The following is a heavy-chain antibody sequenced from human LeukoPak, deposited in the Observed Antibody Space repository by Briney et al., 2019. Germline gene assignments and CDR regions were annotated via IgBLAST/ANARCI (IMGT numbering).Heavy chain of an antibody. J-gene: IGHJ6*03. Sequence: GGSLRLSCAASGFTFSSYSMNWVRQAPGKGLEWVSSISSSSSYIYYADSVKGRFTISRDNAKNSLYLQMNSLRAEDTALYYCAKDSGSGYSSGWYYMDVWGKGTTVTISS. CDR1: GFTFSSYS. CDR3: AKDSGSGYSSGWYYMDV. D-gene: IGHD6-19*01. CDR2: ISSSSSYI. V-gene: IGHV3-21*04.